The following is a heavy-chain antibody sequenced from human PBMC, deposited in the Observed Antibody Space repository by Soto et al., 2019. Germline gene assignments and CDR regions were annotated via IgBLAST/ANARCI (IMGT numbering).Heavy chain of an antibody. CDR1: GFTFSNYG. J-gene: IGHJ4*02. Sequence: GGSLRLSSAASGFTFSNYGMHWVRQAPDKGLEWVTIIWFDGSHKYYADSVKGRFTISRDNSKNTLYLQLNSLRAEDTAVYYCARDPGGPTSEAGVMAYFDYWGQGTPVTVSS. CDR3: ARDPGGPTSEAGVMAYFDY. CDR2: IWFDGSHK. V-gene: IGHV3-33*01. D-gene: IGHD3-16*01.